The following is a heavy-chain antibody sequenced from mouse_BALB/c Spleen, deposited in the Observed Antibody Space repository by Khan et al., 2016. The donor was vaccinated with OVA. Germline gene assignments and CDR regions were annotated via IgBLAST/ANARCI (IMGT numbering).Heavy chain of an antibody. D-gene: IGHD1-1*01. CDR1: GYSFTGYF. Sequence: EVKLQQSGPELVKPGASVKISCKASGYSFTGYFMNWVMQSHGKSLEWIGRINPHIGETLYNQKFKGKATLTVDESSSTAHMELRSLASEDSAVYYCARIYRSDFDYWGQGTTLTVSS. CDR2: INPHIGET. CDR3: ARIYRSDFDY. J-gene: IGHJ2*01. V-gene: IGHV1-20*02.